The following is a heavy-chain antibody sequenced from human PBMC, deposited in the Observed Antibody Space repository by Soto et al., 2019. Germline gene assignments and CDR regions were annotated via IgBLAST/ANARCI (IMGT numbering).Heavy chain of an antibody. CDR3: ARGRAAYYFDY. CDR1: GFTFSSYP. J-gene: IGHJ4*02. CDR2: TSGDGRIM. D-gene: IGHD6-25*01. V-gene: IGHV3-64*07. Sequence: EVQLLESGGGLVQPGGSLRLSCAASGFTFSSYPMHWVRQAPGKGLEHVSSTSGDGRIMYYLDSVKGRFTISRDNSKNTLYLQMGSLRTEDMAVYYCARGRAAYYFDYWGQGALVTVSS.